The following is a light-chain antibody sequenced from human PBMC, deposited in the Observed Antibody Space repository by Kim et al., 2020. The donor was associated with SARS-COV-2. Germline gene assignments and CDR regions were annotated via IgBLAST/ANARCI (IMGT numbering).Light chain of an antibody. Sequence: ASVGDRFTITCRASQDIRNDLGWYQQNSGRAPQRLIYGASSLQSGVPSRFSGSGSGTEFTLTISSLQPEDFSTYFCLQHNTYPITFGQGTRLEIK. CDR2: GAS. CDR1: QDIRND. CDR3: LQHNTYPIT. J-gene: IGKJ5*01. V-gene: IGKV1-17*01.